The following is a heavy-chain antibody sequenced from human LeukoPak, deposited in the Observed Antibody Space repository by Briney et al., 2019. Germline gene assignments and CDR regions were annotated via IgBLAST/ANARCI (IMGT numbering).Heavy chain of an antibody. CDR2: IGSSSSYI. CDR1: GFTVSSNY. Sequence: GGSLRLSCAASGFTVSSNYMNWVRQAPGKGLEWVSSIGSSSSYIYYADSVKGRFTISRDNAKNSLYLQMNSLRAEDTAVYYCARGLYDFWSGYNWFDPWGQGTLVTVSS. V-gene: IGHV3-21*01. D-gene: IGHD3-3*01. CDR3: ARGLYDFWSGYNWFDP. J-gene: IGHJ5*02.